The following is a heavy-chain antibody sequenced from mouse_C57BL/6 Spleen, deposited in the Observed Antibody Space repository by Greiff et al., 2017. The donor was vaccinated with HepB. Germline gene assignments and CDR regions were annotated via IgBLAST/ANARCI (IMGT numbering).Heavy chain of an antibody. CDR2: IWSDGST. CDR1: GFSLTSYG. Sequence: VKLMESGPGLVAPSQSLSITCTVSGFSLTSYGVHWVRQPPGKGLEWLVVIWSDGSTTYNSALKSRLSISKDNSKSQVFLKMNSLQTDDTAMYYCARHHYDYYYYAMDYWGQGTSVTVSS. V-gene: IGHV2-6-1*01. CDR3: ARHHYDYYYYAMDY. J-gene: IGHJ4*01. D-gene: IGHD2-4*01.